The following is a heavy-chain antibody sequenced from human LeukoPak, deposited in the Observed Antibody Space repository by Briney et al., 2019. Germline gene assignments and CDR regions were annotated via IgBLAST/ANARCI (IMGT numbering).Heavy chain of an antibody. D-gene: IGHD5-12*01. Sequence: SQTLSLTCTVSGGSISSGGYYWSWIRQHPGKGLEWIGYIYYSGSTYYNPSLKSRVTISVDTSKNQFSLKLSSVTAADTAVYCCARAGSHSNVTHKHSGSPRFDYWGQGTLVTVSS. J-gene: IGHJ4*02. CDR1: GGSISSGGYY. V-gene: IGHV4-31*03. CDR3: ARAGSHSNVTHKHSGSPRFDY. CDR2: IYYSGST.